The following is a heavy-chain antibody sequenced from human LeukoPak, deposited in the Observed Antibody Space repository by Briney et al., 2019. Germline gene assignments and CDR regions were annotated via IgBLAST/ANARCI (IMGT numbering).Heavy chain of an antibody. J-gene: IGHJ4*02. Sequence: PSETLSLTCTVSGGSINNYFWSWIRQPPGKGLECIAYIYYSDSTNYNPSLKSRVTMSVDTSKNQFSLKLSSVTAADTAVYYCARGGYYYDSSGYYSFDYWGQGTLVTVSS. CDR3: ARGGYYYDSSGYYSFDY. CDR1: GGSINNYF. D-gene: IGHD3-22*01. CDR2: IYYSDST. V-gene: IGHV4-59*12.